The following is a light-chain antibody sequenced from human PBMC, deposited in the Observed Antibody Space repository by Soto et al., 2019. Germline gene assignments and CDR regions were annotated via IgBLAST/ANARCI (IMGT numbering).Light chain of an antibody. CDR2: AAS. CDR1: QGISSY. V-gene: IGKV1-9*01. J-gene: IGKJ4*01. Sequence: DIQLTQSPSFLSASVGDRVTITCRASQGISSYLAWYQQKPGKAPKLLIYAASTLQSGVPSRFRGSGLGTEFTLTINSLQPEDFATYYCQQLNYFFGGGTKVEIK. CDR3: QQLNYF.